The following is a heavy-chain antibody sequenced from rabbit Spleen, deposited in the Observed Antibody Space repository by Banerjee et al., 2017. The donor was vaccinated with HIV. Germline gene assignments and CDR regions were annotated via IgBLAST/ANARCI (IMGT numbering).Heavy chain of an antibody. CDR1: GFSFSSSDY. J-gene: IGHJ4*01. D-gene: IGHD8-1*01. V-gene: IGHV1S45*01. CDR3: ARDAGTGDYIDVYFSL. Sequence: QEQLEESGGDLVKPGASLTLTCTASGFSFSSSDYMCWVRQAPGKGLEWISCIAGSSSGFTYSASWAKGRFTISKSSSTTVTLQMTSLTAADTATYFCARDAGTGDYIDVYFSLWGPGTLVTVS. CDR2: IAGSSSGFT.